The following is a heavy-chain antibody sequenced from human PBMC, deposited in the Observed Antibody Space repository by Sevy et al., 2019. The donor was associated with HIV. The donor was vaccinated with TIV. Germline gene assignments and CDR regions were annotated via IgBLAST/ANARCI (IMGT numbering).Heavy chain of an antibody. CDR2: IRYSGST. Sequence: SETLSLTCTVSGASISSTGYYWGWIRQPPGKGLEWIASIRYSGSTFYNLSLKSRVTISADTSKIQFSLKLNSVTAEDTGIFCCAGPFLAYNSGWSYFDVWGQGTVVTVSS. D-gene: IGHD6-19*01. CDR3: AGPFLAYNSGWSYFDV. J-gene: IGHJ4*03. V-gene: IGHV4-39*01. CDR1: GASISSTGYY.